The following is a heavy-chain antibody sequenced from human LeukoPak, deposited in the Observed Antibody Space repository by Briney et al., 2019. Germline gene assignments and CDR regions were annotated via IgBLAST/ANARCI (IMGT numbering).Heavy chain of an antibody. J-gene: IGHJ5*02. CDR3: ARDRTPGGSGSYLGWFDP. Sequence: PSETLSLTCTVSGSSISSYYWSWIRQPAGKGLEWIGRIYTSGSTNYNPSLKSRVTMSVDTSKNQFSLKLSSVTAADTAVYYCARDRTPGGSGSYLGWFDPWGQGTLVTVSS. V-gene: IGHV4-4*07. D-gene: IGHD3-10*01. CDR1: GSSISSYY. CDR2: IYTSGST.